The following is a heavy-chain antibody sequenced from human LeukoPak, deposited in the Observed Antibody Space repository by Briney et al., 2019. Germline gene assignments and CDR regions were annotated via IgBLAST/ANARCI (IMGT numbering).Heavy chain of an antibody. D-gene: IGHD6-19*01. V-gene: IGHV3-73*01. Sequence: PGGSLKLSCAASGFTFSDSAIHWVRQATGEGLEWVGRIRSKADTYATTYAASLKGRFTISRDDSRNRAYLQMSSLRTEDTAVYYCTREYSSGWPFDFWGQGTLVTVSS. CDR3: TREYSSGWPFDF. CDR2: IRSKADTYAT. CDR1: GFTFSDSA. J-gene: IGHJ4*02.